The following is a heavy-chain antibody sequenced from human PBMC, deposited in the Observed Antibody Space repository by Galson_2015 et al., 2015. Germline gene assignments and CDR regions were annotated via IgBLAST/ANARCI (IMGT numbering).Heavy chain of an antibody. CDR2: ISYDGSNK. CDR1: GFTFSSYG. Sequence: SLRLSCAASGFTFSSYGMHWVRQAPGKGLEWVAVISYDGSNKYYADSVKGRFTISRDNSKNTLYLQMDSLRAEDTAVYYCAKVLARGYYYGMDVWGQGTTVTVSS. V-gene: IGHV3-30*18. CDR3: AKVLARGYYYGMDV. J-gene: IGHJ6*02.